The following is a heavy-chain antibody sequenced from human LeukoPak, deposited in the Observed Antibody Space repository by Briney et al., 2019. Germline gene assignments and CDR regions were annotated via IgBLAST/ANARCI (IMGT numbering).Heavy chain of an antibody. CDR1: GFTFSSYG. J-gene: IGHJ4*02. D-gene: IGHD4-17*01. V-gene: IGHV3-30*03. CDR3: ARNGDSSYFDY. Sequence: GGSLRLSCAASGFTFSSYGMHWVRQAPGKGLEWVAVISYDGSNKYYADSVKGRFTISRDNSKNTLYLQMNSLRAEDTAVYYCARNGDSSYFDYWGQGTLVTVSS. CDR2: ISYDGSNK.